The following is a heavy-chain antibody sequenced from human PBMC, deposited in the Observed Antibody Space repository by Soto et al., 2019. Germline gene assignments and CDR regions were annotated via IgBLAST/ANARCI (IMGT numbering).Heavy chain of an antibody. V-gene: IGHV4-59*01. CDR1: GGSISSYY. J-gene: IGHJ5*02. Sequence: SETLSLTCTVSGGSISSYYWSWIRQPPGKGLEWIGYIYYSGSTNYNPSLKSRVTISVDTSKNQFSLKLSSVTAADTAVYYCARGTRLLWFGELLYWFDPWGQGTLVTVSS. CDR3: ARGTRLLWFGELLYWFDP. CDR2: IYYSGST. D-gene: IGHD3-10*01.